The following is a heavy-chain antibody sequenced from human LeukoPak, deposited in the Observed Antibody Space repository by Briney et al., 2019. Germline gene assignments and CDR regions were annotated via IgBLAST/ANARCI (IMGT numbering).Heavy chain of an antibody. Sequence: GGSLRLSCAASGFSFSTYGMHWVRQAPGKGPEWVTFIGYGGENKYYADSVKGRFTISRDNSKNTLYLQMNSLRAEDTAVYYCARDRSGSYYFDYWGQGTLVIVSS. CDR2: IGYGGENK. V-gene: IGHV3-30*02. CDR3: ARDRSGSYYFDY. D-gene: IGHD1-26*01. CDR1: GFSFSTYG. J-gene: IGHJ4*02.